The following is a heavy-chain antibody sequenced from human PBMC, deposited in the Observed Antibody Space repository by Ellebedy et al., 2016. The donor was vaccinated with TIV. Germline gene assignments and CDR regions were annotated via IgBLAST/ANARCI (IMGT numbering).Heavy chain of an antibody. Sequence: AASVKVSCKASGYNFIRNSIHWVRQAPGQRPEWMGWINPDNDDTKHSQKFQARVTITRDTFASTAYMELSSLRSEDTAVYHCARARGGCSGDDCYSDFDFWGQGTLVTVSS. J-gene: IGHJ4*02. D-gene: IGHD2-15*01. CDR3: ARARGGCSGDDCYSDFDF. CDR2: INPDNDDT. V-gene: IGHV1-3*01. CDR1: GYNFIRNS.